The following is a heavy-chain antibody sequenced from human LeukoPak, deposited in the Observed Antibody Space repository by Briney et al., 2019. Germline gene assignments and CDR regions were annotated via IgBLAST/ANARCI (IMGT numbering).Heavy chain of an antibody. V-gene: IGHV3-33*01. CDR2: IWYDGSNK. Sequence: QSGRSLRLSCAASGFTFSSYGMHWVRQAPGKGLEWVAVIWYDGSNKYYADSVKGRFTISRDNSKNTLYLQMNSLRAEDTAVYYCARDLPPADSSSTSCYGTDYYYYYGMDVWGQGTTVTVSS. CDR3: ARDLPPADSSSTSCYGTDYYYYYGMDV. CDR1: GFTFSSYG. D-gene: IGHD2-2*01. J-gene: IGHJ6*02.